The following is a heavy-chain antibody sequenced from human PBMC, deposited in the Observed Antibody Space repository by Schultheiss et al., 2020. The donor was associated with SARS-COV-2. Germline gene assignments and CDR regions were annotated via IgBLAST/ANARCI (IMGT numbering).Heavy chain of an antibody. D-gene: IGHD2-2*01. CDR1: GFTFSSYA. J-gene: IGHJ6*02. CDR2: IWYDGSNK. V-gene: IGHV3-33*08. Sequence: GGSLRLSCAASGFTFSSYAMHWVRQAPGKGLEWVAVIWYDGSNKFYADSVKGRFTISRDNSKSTLYLQMNSLRAEDTAVYYCATGTHQNLRYSNYGMDVWGQGTTVTVSS. CDR3: ATGTHQNLRYSNYGMDV.